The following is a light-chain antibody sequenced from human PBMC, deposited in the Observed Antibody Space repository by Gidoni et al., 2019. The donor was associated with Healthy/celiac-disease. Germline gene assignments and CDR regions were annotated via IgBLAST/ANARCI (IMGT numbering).Light chain of an antibody. CDR3: QVWDSSSDHWV. Sequence: HVLTQPLPVSVAPGQTARNTCGGNNIGSKSVHWYTPKPGQAPVLVVYDDSERPSGIPERFAGSNSGNTATLTISRVEAGDEADYYCQVWDSSSDHWVFGGGTKLTVL. J-gene: IGLJ3*02. V-gene: IGLV3-21*02. CDR2: DDS. CDR1: NIGSKS.